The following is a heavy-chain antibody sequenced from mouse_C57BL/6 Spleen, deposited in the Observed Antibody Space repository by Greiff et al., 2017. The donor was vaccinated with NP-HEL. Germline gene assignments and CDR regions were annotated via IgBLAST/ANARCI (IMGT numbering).Heavy chain of an antibody. V-gene: IGHV3-6*01. CDR3: ARRYYGSSGGYFDV. CDR2: ISYDGSN. Sequence: ESGPGLVKPSQSLSLTCSVTGYSITSGYYWNWIRQFPGNKLEWMGYISYDGSNNYNPSLKNRISITRDTSKNQFFLKLNSVTTEDTATYYCARRYYGSSGGYFDVWGTGTTVTVSS. CDR1: GYSITSGYY. J-gene: IGHJ1*03. D-gene: IGHD1-1*01.